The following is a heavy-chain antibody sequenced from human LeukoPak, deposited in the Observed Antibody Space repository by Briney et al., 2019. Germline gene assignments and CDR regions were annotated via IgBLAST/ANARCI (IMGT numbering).Heavy chain of an antibody. Sequence: GGSLRLSCAASGFTDSSSYMTWVRQAPGEGLEWVSVIYRDGSTYYADSVKGRFTISRDNSKNTLHLQMNSLRAEDTAVYYCAKTGGPWDWGQGALVTVSS. V-gene: IGHV3-53*01. CDR1: GFTDSSSY. CDR3: AKTGGPWD. J-gene: IGHJ4*02. CDR2: IYRDGST. D-gene: IGHD7-27*01.